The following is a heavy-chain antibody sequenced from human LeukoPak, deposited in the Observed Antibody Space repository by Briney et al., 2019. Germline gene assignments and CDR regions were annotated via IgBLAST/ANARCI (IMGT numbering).Heavy chain of an antibody. CDR3: ARADSNNYKFLDC. Sequence: GGSLRLSCEASNFSFSDYPMNWVRQAPGRGLEWVSYINGDGTSIYYADSLKGLFTISRDNAKRSVYLQMTSLGVEDTAVYFCARADSNNYKFLDCWGPGTLVTVSS. J-gene: IGHJ4*02. CDR2: INGDGTSI. V-gene: IGHV3-48*01. D-gene: IGHD4-11*01. CDR1: NFSFSDYP.